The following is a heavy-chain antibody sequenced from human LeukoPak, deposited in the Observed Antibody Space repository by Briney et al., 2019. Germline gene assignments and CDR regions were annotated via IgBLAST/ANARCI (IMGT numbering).Heavy chain of an antibody. CDR2: INPNSGGT. J-gene: IGHJ4*02. Sequence: ASVKVSCKASGYTFTGYYMHWVRQAPGQGLEWMAWINPNSGGTNYAQKFQGRVTMTRDTSISTAYMELSRLSSDDTAVYYCARDLSGTYWGGFDYWGLGTLVTVSS. CDR3: ARDLSGTYWGGFDY. CDR1: GYTFTGYY. V-gene: IGHV1-2*02. D-gene: IGHD1-26*01.